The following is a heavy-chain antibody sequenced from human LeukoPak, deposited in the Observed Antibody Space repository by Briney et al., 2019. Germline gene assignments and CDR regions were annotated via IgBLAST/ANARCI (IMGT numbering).Heavy chain of an antibody. V-gene: IGHV3-7*01. Sequence: PGGSLRLSCAAPGFTFRNFWISWVRQAPGKRREWVANIKTNGSATYYADSVKGRFTISRDNAKNSLYLEINSLRVEDTAVYYCVRNLPGTGYWGDRTLVTVSS. CDR3: VRNLPGTGY. CDR1: GFTFRNFW. J-gene: IGHJ4*03. CDR2: IKTNGSAT. D-gene: IGHD3-9*01.